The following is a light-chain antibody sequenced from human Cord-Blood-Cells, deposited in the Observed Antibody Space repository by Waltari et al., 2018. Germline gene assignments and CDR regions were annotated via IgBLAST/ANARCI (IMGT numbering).Light chain of an antibody. CDR1: QSISSY. CDR2: AAS. J-gene: IGKJ3*01. Sequence: DIQMTQYPSSLSASVGDRVTITCRASQSISSYLNWYQQKPGKAPKLLIYAASSLQSGVPSRFSGSGSGTDFTLTISSLQPEDFATYYCQQSYSTPFTFGPGIKVDIK. CDR3: QQSYSTPFT. V-gene: IGKV1-39*01.